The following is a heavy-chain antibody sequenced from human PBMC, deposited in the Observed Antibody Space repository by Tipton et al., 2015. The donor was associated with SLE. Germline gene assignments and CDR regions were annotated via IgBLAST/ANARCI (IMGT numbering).Heavy chain of an antibody. Sequence: SLTCTVSGGSISNYYWSWFRQPAGKGLEWIGRIYTSGSTNYNPSLKSRVTMSVDTSKNQFSLKLSSVTAADTAVYYCARDHPVAGPFDYWGQGTLVTVSS. CDR2: IYTSGST. V-gene: IGHV4-4*07. J-gene: IGHJ4*02. CDR1: GGSISNYY. CDR3: ARDHPVAGPFDY. D-gene: IGHD6-19*01.